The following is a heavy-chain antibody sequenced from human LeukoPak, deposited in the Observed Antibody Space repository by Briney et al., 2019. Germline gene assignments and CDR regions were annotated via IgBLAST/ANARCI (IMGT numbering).Heavy chain of an antibody. CDR2: ISAYNGNT. V-gene: IGHV1-18*01. Sequence: ASVKVSCKASGYTFTSYGISWVRQAPGQGLEWMGWISAYNGNTNYAQKLQGRVAMTTDTSTSTAYMELRSLRSDDTAVYYCARNQYDYVWGSHRFDYWGQGTLVTVSS. CDR3: ARNQYDYVWGSHRFDY. D-gene: IGHD3-16*02. J-gene: IGHJ4*02. CDR1: GYTFTSYG.